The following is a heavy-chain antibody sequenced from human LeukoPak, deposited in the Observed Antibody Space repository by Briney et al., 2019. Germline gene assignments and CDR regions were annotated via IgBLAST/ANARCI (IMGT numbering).Heavy chain of an antibody. CDR1: GGSISSYY. Sequence: SETLSLTCTVSGGSISSYYWSWIRQPPGKGLEWIGEIYHSGSTNYNPSLKSRVTISVDKSKNQFSLKLSSVTAADTAVYYCARSLLSGSYPYYFDYWGQGTLVTVSS. D-gene: IGHD1-26*01. V-gene: IGHV4-59*12. CDR3: ARSLLSGSYPYYFDY. CDR2: IYHSGST. J-gene: IGHJ4*02.